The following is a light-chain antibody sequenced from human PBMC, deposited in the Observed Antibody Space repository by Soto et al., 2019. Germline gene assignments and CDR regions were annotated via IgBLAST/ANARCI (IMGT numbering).Light chain of an antibody. J-gene: IGKJ2*02. CDR1: QSIFYSSNNKNY. CDR2: WAS. CDR3: HQYYTIPCT. V-gene: IGKV4-1*01. Sequence: DIVMTQSPDSLAVSLGERATINCKSSQSIFYSSNNKNYLTWYQQKPGQPPKLLIYWASTRESGVPDRFSGSGSGTDFTLTIISLQAEDVAVYYCHQYYTIPCTFGQGTKLEIK.